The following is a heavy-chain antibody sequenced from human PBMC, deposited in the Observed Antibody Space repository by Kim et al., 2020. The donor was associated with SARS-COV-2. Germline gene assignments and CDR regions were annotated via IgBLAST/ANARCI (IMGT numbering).Heavy chain of an antibody. Sequence: SETLSLTCIVSGGSISSGSYYWSWIRQHPGKGLEWIGYIYYSGSTSYNPSLKSRLTISVDTSKNQFSLKLNSVTAADTAIYYCARDRGAAAGFDSWGLGTLVTVSS. V-gene: IGHV4-31*03. J-gene: IGHJ4*02. D-gene: IGHD6-13*01. CDR3: ARDRGAAAGFDS. CDR1: GGSISSGSYY. CDR2: IYYSGST.